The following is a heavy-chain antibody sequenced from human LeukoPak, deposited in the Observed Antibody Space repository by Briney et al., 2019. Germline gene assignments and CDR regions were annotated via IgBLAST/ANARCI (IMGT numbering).Heavy chain of an antibody. CDR2: ISGTGSYT. V-gene: IGHV3-23*01. CDR1: GFTLTSYA. Sequence: GGSLRLSCTASGFTLTSYAMTWVRQAPGKGLEWVSGISGTGSYTYYAESVQGRFTVSRDNPKDTLFLQMNSLRAEDTVVYYCAKVQHYYYGLGVWGQGTTITVSS. J-gene: IGHJ6*02. CDR3: AKVQHYYYGLGV.